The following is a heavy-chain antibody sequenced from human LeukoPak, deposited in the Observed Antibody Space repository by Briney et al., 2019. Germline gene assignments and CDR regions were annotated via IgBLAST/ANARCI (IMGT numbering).Heavy chain of an antibody. J-gene: IGHJ4*02. CDR2: INAGNGNT. V-gene: IGHV1-3*01. CDR3: AIAPKWDAPDY. Sequence: GASVKVSCKASGYTFTSYAMHWVRQAPGQRLEWKGWINAGNGNTKYSQKFQGRVTITRDTSASTAYMELSSLRSEDTAVYYCAIAPKWDAPDYWGQGTLVTVSS. CDR1: GYTFTSYA. D-gene: IGHD1-26*01.